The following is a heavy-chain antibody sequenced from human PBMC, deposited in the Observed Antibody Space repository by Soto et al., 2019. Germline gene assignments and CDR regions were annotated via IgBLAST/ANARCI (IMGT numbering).Heavy chain of an antibody. V-gene: IGHV3-30-3*01. CDR1: GFTFSSYA. J-gene: IGHJ4*02. Sequence: GSLRLSGAASGFTFSSYAMHCVRQAPGTELEWVAVISYDGSNKYYADSVKGRFTISRNNSKNTLYLQMNSLRAEDTVVYYWARDGPDSSGSLFDYWGRETLVTVSS. CDR3: ARDGPDSSGSLFDY. D-gene: IGHD3-22*01. CDR2: ISYDGSNK.